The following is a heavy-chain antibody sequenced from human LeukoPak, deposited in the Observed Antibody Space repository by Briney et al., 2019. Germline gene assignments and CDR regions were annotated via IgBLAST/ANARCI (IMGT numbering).Heavy chain of an antibody. CDR2: MNPNRGHT. D-gene: IGHD3-10*01. V-gene: IGHV1-8*01. J-gene: IGHJ4*02. Sequence: ASVTDSCMASRYTLTNYDLNWVRPPTGQGVAWLGCMNPNRGHTDNVQKFQGRRTMPRDTSISTAYMERSSLRSEDTAVYYCARNRFTYGSGSALGYWGQGTLVAVSS. CDR1: RYTLTNYD. CDR3: ARNRFTYGSGSALGY.